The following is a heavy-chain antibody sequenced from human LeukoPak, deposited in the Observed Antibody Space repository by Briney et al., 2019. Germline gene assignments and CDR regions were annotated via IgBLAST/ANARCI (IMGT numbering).Heavy chain of an antibody. J-gene: IGHJ4*02. CDR2: INWNGGST. Sequence: PGGSLRLSCAASGFTFDDYGMSWVRQAPGKGLEWVSGINWNGGSTGYADSVKGRFNISRDNAKNSLYLQMNSLRAEDMALYYCARDRAGGDIVVVPAAYDYWGQGTLVTVSS. V-gene: IGHV3-20*04. CDR1: GFTFDDYG. D-gene: IGHD2-2*01. CDR3: ARDRAGGDIVVVPAAYDY.